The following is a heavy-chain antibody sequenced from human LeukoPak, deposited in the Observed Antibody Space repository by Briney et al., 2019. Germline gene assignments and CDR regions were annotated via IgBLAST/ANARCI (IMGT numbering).Heavy chain of an antibody. D-gene: IGHD2-15*01. CDR3: AGRYCSGGTCYRNDAFDI. CDR2: MYYSGST. J-gene: IGHJ3*02. V-gene: IGHV4-39*07. CDR1: GGSISSSSYY. Sequence: SQTLSLTSTVSGGSISSSSYYWGWIRQPPGKGLEWFGRMYYSGSTYYNPSLKSRVTISVDTSKNHFSLKLSSVTAADTAVYYCAGRYCSGGTCYRNDAFDIWGQGTMVTVSS.